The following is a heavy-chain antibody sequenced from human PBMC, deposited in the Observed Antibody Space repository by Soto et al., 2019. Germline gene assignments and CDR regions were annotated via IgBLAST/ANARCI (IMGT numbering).Heavy chain of an antibody. V-gene: IGHV3-7*03. Sequence: GGSLRLSCAAFGFTFSSSWMHWVCQAPEKGQEWVADIKCDGSEKYYVDSVKGRLTISRDNAKNSLYLQVNSLRAEDMTVYYCVRLSRGIAAAGFFDYWGQGTLVTVSS. CDR1: GFTFSSSW. D-gene: IGHD6-13*01. CDR2: IKCDGSEK. CDR3: VRLSRGIAAAGFFDY. J-gene: IGHJ4*02.